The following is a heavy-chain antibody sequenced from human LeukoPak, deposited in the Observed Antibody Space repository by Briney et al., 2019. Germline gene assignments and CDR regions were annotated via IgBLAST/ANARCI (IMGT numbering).Heavy chain of an antibody. CDR3: ARSQWLVPPPYYYYYGMDV. J-gene: IGHJ6*02. CDR2: INAGNGNT. D-gene: IGHD6-19*01. Sequence: GASVKVSCKASGYTFTSYGISWVRQAPGQGLEWMGWINAGNGNTKYSQKFQGRVTITRDTSASTAYMELSSLRSEDTAVYYCARSQWLVPPPYYYYYGMDVWGQGTTVTVSS. V-gene: IGHV1-3*01. CDR1: GYTFTSYG.